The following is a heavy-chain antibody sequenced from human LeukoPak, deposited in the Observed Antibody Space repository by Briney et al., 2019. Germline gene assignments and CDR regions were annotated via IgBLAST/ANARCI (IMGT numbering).Heavy chain of an antibody. J-gene: IGHJ4*02. CDR1: GFFFSSYA. CDR3: ARDRFPYGDYDFDY. D-gene: IGHD4-17*01. CDR2: ISYDGSNK. V-gene: IGHV3-30-3*01. Sequence: GRSLRLSCAASGFFFSSYAMHWVRQAPGKGLEWVAVISYDGSNKYYADSVKGRFTISRDNSKNTLYLQMNSLRAEDTAVYYCARDRFPYGDYDFDYWGQGTLVTVSS.